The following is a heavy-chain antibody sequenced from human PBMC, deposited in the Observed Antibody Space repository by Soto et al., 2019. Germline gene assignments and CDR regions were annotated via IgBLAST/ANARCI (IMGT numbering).Heavy chain of an antibody. CDR2: IYYSGST. V-gene: IGHV4-39*01. CDR1: GGSISSSSYY. J-gene: IGHJ4*02. D-gene: IGHD6-13*01. Sequence: SETLSLTCTVSGGSISSSSYYWGWIRQPPGKGLEWIGSIYYSGSTYYNPSLKSRVTISVDTSKNQFSLKLSSVTAADTAVYYCARHWSKAAAGTVDYWGQGTLVTVSS. CDR3: ARHWSKAAAGTVDY.